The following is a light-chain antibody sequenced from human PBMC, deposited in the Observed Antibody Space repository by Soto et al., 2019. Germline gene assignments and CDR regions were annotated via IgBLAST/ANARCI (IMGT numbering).Light chain of an antibody. V-gene: IGLV2-23*01. CDR2: EGT. J-gene: IGLJ1*01. CDR3: CSYALL. CDR1: NSDVGTHNL. Sequence: QSALTQPASVSGSPGQSITISCTGTNSDVGTHNLVSWYQQHPGKAPKLIIYEGTKRPSGVSNRFSGSKSGNTASLTISGLQAEDEAEYYCCSYALLFGTGTKVTVL.